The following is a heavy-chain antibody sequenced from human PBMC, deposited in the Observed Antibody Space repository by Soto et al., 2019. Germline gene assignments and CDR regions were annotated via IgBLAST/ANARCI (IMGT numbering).Heavy chain of an antibody. V-gene: IGHV4-39*02. D-gene: IGHD1-26*01. CDR3: ATQEVGGSYVYTFDP. CDR2: IYYSGST. CDR1: GGSMTRSGYS. Sequence: SETLSLTCTVAGGSMTRSGYSWSWIRQPPGKGLEWIGSIYYSGSTYYNPSLKSRVTISVDTSKNHFSLKLSSVTAADTAVYYCATQEVGGSYVYTFDPWGQGTLVTVSS. J-gene: IGHJ5*02.